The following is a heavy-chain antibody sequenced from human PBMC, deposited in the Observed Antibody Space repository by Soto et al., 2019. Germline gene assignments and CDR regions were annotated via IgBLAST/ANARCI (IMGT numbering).Heavy chain of an antibody. D-gene: IGHD2-2*03. J-gene: IGHJ5*02. CDR1: GGSISSYY. Sequence: SETLSLTCTVSGGSISSYYWSWIRQPPGKGLEWIGYIYDSGSTNYNPSLKSRVTMSVDTSKNQFSLKLSSVTAADTAVYYCARELSPGYCSSTSCYYNWFDPWGQGTLVTVSS. CDR3: ARELSPGYCSSTSCYYNWFDP. V-gene: IGHV4-59*12. CDR2: IYDSGST.